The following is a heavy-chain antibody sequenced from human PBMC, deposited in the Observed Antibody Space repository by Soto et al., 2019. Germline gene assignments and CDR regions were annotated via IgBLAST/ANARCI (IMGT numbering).Heavy chain of an antibody. D-gene: IGHD1-26*01. CDR2: INPNSGGT. CDR3: YVWESEELGPSGDAFDI. V-gene: IGHV1-2*02. J-gene: IGHJ3*02. Sequence: QVQLVQSGAEVKKPGASVKVSCKASGYTFTGYYMHWVRQAPGQGLEWMGWINPNSGGTNYAQKFQGRVTMTRDTSISTAYMELSRLRSDDTAVYYCYVWESEELGPSGDAFDIWGQGTMVTVSS. CDR1: GYTFTGYY.